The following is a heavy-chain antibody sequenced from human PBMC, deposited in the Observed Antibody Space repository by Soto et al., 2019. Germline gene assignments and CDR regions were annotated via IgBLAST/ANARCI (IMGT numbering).Heavy chain of an antibody. CDR1: GGTFSSYA. D-gene: IGHD3-10*01. CDR2: IIPIFGTA. CDR3: ARWDYYGSGSYYNVIHNWFDP. V-gene: IGHV1-69*13. J-gene: IGHJ5*02. Sequence: VKVSCKASGGTFSSYAISWVRQAPGQGLEWMGGIIPIFGTANYAQKFQGRVTITADESTSTAYMELSSLRSEDTAVYYCARWDYYGSGSYYNVIHNWFDPWGQGTLVTVSS.